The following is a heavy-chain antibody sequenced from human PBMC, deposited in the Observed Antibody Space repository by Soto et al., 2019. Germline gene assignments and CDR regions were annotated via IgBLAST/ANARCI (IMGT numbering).Heavy chain of an antibody. CDR3: ARHLVVATTTYNWFDV. J-gene: IGHJ5*02. CDR2: LFYRETA. CDR1: RESISRSDSY. V-gene: IGHV4-39*01. D-gene: IGHD2-15*01. Sequence: SETLSLTCTVSRESISRSDSYWGWIRHLPRKGLEGMGILFYRETAYYNPSPRSRVTMFIDSSKNHFSLKLTSVTAADTAVYYCARHLVVATTTYNWFDVWGQGSLV.